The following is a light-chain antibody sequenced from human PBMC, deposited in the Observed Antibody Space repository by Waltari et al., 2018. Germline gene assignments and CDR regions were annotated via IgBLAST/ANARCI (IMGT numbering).Light chain of an antibody. J-gene: IGLJ1*01. CDR1: SSDGGGYNY. CDR3: SSYTSSSTSLYV. Sequence: SALTQPASVSGSPGQSLTISCTGTSSDGGGYNYVPRYHQNPGKAPKLMIYDVSKRPSGVSNRFSGSKSGNTASLTISGLQAEDEADYYCSSYTSSSTSLYVFGTGTKVTVL. CDR2: DVS. V-gene: IGLV2-14*01.